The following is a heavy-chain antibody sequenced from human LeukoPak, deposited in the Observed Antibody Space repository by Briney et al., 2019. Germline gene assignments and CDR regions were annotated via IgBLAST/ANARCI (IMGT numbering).Heavy chain of an antibody. CDR1: GFTFSNYG. J-gene: IGHJ6*03. Sequence: GGSLRLSCAASGFTFSNYGMHWVRQAPGKGLEWVAFIRYDGSNKYYADSVKGRFTISRDNSKNTLYLQMNSLRVEDTAVYYCAKDQDYNSYYYYMDVWGKGTTVTVSS. V-gene: IGHV3-30*02. D-gene: IGHD3-10*01. CDR3: AKDQDYNSYYYYMDV. CDR2: IRYDGSNK.